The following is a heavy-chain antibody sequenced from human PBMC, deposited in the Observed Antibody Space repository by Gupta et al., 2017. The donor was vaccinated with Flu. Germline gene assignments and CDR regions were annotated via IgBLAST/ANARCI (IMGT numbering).Heavy chain of an antibody. Sequence: QVQLQESGPGLVKPSETLSLTCTVSKGSISSFYWSRIWQPAGKGLEWIGRIYSSGSTDYNPSLKSRVSMSVDTSNNQFSLNLKSVTAADTAVFYCARGPICSGGSCYFDYWGQGTLVSVSS. CDR2: IYSSGST. J-gene: IGHJ4*02. CDR3: ARGPICSGGSCYFDY. D-gene: IGHD2-15*01. V-gene: IGHV4-4*07. CDR1: KGSISSFY.